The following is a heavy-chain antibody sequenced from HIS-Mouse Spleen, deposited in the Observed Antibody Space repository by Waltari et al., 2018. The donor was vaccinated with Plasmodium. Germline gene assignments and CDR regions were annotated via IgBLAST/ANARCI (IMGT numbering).Heavy chain of an antibody. CDR2: INHSGSP. J-gene: IGHJ2*01. D-gene: IGHD3-3*01. CDR1: GGSFSGYY. CDR3: ARVTSSGVYWYFDL. V-gene: IGHV4-34*01. Sequence: QVQLQQWGAGLLKPSEPLSLTCAVYGGSFSGYYWSWIRQPPGKGLEWLGKINHSGSPTYNPSLKSRVTISVDTSKNQFSLKLSSVTAADTAVYYCARVTSSGVYWYFDLWGRGTLVTVSS.